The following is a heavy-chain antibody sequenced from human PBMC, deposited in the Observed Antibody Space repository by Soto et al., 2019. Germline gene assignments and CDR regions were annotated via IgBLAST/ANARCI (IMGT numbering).Heavy chain of an antibody. CDR1: GYTFTSYG. D-gene: IGHD2-15*01. J-gene: IGHJ3*02. CDR3: AGGLGXYCSGGSCYSNAFDI. Sequence: ASVKVSCKASGYTFTSYGISWVRQAPGQGLEWMGWISAYNGNTNYAQKLQGRVTMTTDTSTSTAYMELRSLRSDDTAVYYCAGGLGXYCSGGSCYSNAFDIWGQGTMVTVSS. V-gene: IGHV1-18*01. CDR2: ISAYNGNT.